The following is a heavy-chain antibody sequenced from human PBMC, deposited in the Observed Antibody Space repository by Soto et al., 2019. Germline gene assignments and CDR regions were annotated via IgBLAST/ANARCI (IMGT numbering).Heavy chain of an antibody. CDR2: INGDGRST. D-gene: IGHD3-3*01. CDR3: ASTTIFGVVIGPGYYYGMDV. J-gene: IGHJ6*02. CDR1: GFTFCNYW. V-gene: IGHV3-74*01. Sequence: GVSLRLSCAASGFTFCNYWMHWVRQAPGKRLVWVSRINGDGRSTSYADSAKGRFTISRGNAKNTLYLQVNSLRAEDTAVYYYASTTIFGVVIGPGYYYGMDVWGQGTTVT.